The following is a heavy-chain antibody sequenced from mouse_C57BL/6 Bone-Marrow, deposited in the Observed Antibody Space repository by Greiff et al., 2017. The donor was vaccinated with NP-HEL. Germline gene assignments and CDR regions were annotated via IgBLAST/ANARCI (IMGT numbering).Heavy chain of an antibody. CDR2: IWSGGST. V-gene: IGHV2-2*01. D-gene: IGHD4-1*01. CDR3: ARNGIEWRLAMDY. CDR1: GFSLTSYG. J-gene: IGHJ4*01. Sequence: VKLMESGPGLVQPSQSLSITCTVSGFSLTSYGVHWVRQSPGKGLEWLGVIWSGGSTDYNAAFISRLSISKDNSKSQVFFKMNSLQADDTAIYYCARNGIEWRLAMDYWGQGTSVTVSS.